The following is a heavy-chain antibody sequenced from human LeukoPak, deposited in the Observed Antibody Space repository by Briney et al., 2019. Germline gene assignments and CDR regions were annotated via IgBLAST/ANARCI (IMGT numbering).Heavy chain of an antibody. V-gene: IGHV4-34*01. J-gene: IGHJ4*02. CDR3: ARVSNLGVYFDY. CDR2: INHSGST. CDR1: GGSFSGYY. Sequence: PSETLSLTCAVYGGSFSGYYWSWIRQPPGKGLEWIGEINHSGSTNYNPSLKSRVTISVDTSKNQFSLKLSSVTAADTAVYYCARVSNLGVYFDYWGQGTLVIVSS. D-gene: IGHD3-16*01.